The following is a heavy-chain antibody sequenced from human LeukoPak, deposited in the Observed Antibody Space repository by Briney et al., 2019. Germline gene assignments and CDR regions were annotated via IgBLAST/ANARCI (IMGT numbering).Heavy chain of an antibody. V-gene: IGHV4-4*07. Sequence: PSETLSLTCTVSGGFINTYYWSWIRQPAGEGLEWIGRIHMSGSTNHNPSLKSRVTTSVDTSKNQVSLQLSSVTAADTAVYYCARQYFGSGKYHYAMDVWGQGTTVTVSS. CDR2: IHMSGST. CDR3: ARQYFGSGKYHYAMDV. D-gene: IGHD3-10*01. J-gene: IGHJ6*02. CDR1: GGFINTYY.